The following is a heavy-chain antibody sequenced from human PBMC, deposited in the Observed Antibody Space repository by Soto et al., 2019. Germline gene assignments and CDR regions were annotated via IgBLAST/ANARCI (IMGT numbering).Heavy chain of an antibody. V-gene: IGHV3-23*01. CDR1: GITFSDYA. CDR2: ITDAGGRT. D-gene: IGHD4-17*01. J-gene: IGHJ5*02. Sequence: EVQLLASGGGLVQPGGSLRLSCAASGITFSDYAMTWVRQAPGKGLEWVSVITDAGGRTYYAASAKGRFTISRDNSKNTPYLQMHSLRAEDTAIYYCAKSVGTYGDNSERAERFDPWGQGTLFTVSS. CDR3: AKSVGTYGDNSERAERFDP.